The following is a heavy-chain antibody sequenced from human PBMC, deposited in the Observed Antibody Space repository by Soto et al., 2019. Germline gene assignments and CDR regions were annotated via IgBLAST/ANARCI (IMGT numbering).Heavy chain of an antibody. CDR2: IYYSGST. D-gene: IGHD3-10*01. Sequence: QVQLQESGPGLVKPSETLSLTCTVSGGSISSYYWSWIRQPPGKGLEWIGNIYYSGSTNYNPSLKSRVTISVDTSKNQFSLKLNSMTAADTAVYYCARHNYGSGSTYFDYWGQGTLVTVSS. CDR3: ARHNYGSGSTYFDY. J-gene: IGHJ4*02. V-gene: IGHV4-59*08. CDR1: GGSISSYY.